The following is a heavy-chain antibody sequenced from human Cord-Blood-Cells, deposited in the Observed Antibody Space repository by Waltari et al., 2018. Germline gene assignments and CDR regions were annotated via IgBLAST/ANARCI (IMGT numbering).Heavy chain of an antibody. Sequence: LEWVSSISSSSSYIYYAASVKGRFTISRDNAKNSLYLQMNSLRAEDTAVYYCARIGYGSGSYAFDIWGQGTMVTISS. CDR2: ISSSSSYI. D-gene: IGHD3-10*01. J-gene: IGHJ3*02. CDR3: ARIGYGSGSYAFDI. V-gene: IGHV3-21*01.